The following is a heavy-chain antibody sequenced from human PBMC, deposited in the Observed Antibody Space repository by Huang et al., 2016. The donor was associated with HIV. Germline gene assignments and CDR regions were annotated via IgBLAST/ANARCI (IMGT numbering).Heavy chain of an antibody. V-gene: IGHV1-18*01. Sequence: QVQLVQSGDEVKKPGASVKVSCTASGYTFTSYGISCVRQAPGQGLEWMGSSSAYNGHTNTAQKRQGRVTVTTDTSTSTAYMELRSLRSDDTAVYYCARDRGAVAGTSPGYWGQGTLVTVSS. CDR3: ARDRGAVAGTSPGY. D-gene: IGHD6-19*01. J-gene: IGHJ4*02. CDR2: SSAYNGHT. CDR1: GYTFTSYG.